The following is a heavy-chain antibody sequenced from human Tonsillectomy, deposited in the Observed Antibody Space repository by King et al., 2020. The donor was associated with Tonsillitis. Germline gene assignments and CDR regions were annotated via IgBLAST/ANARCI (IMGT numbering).Heavy chain of an antibody. V-gene: IGHV1-69*04. CDR3: AREGTSSAFDY. D-gene: IGHD2/OR15-2a*01. J-gene: IGHJ4*02. CDR2: NIPILGIA. Sequence: QLVQSGAEVKKPGASLKVSCKASGGTFSSYAIRWGRQAPGQGLEWRGRNIPILGIANYAQKLQDKVTITADKSTNTAYLELSSLRSEDTAVYYCAREGTSSAFDYWGQGTLVTVSS. CDR1: GGTFSSYA.